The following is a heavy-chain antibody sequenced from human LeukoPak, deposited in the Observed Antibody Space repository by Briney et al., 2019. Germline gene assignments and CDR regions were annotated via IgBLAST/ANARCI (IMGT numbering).Heavy chain of an antibody. D-gene: IGHD1-26*01. V-gene: IGHV4-39*07. Sequence: PSETLSLTCSVSGGLITSTIHYWAWIRQPPGQGLEWIASIYYNGITYYNASLKSRVTISVDTSKNQFSLKLSSVTAADTAVYYCARAQVGATDWFDPWGQGTLVTVSS. CDR1: GGLITSTIHY. J-gene: IGHJ5*02. CDR3: ARAQVGATDWFDP. CDR2: IYYNGIT.